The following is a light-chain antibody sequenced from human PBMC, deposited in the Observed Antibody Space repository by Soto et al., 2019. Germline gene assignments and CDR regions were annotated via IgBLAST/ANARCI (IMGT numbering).Light chain of an antibody. V-gene: IGLV2-11*01. CDR3: CSYVGSYSWV. J-gene: IGLJ3*02. Sequence: QSALTQPRSVSGSPGQSVTISSTGTNSDVGAYIYVSWYQQHPGEAPKLIIYDVDKRPSGVPDRFSGSKSGNTASLTISGLQAEDEANYYCCSYVGSYSWVFGGGTKLTVL. CDR2: DVD. CDR1: NSDVGAYIY.